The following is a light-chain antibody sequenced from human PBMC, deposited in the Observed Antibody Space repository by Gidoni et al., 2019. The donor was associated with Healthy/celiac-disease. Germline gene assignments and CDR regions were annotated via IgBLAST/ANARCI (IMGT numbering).Light chain of an antibody. CDR1: QSVSSY. Sequence: ATLSCRASQSVSSYLAWYQQKPGQAPRLLIYDASNSATGIPARFSGSVSGTDFTLTISSLEPEDFAVYYCQQRSNWPLTFGGGTKVEIK. J-gene: IGKJ4*01. CDR3: QQRSNWPLT. CDR2: DAS. V-gene: IGKV3-11*01.